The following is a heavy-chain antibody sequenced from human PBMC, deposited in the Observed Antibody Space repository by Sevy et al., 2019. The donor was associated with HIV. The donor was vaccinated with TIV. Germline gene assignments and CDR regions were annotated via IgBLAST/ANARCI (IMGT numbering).Heavy chain of an antibody. Sequence: GGSLRLSCLASGFTLNRYWMSWVRQAPGKGLEWVANINQDGNVKYYIDPVKGRFTISRDTARNLLYLQMNSLRVEDTALYYCVRALAAEGSFWGQGSLVTVSS. V-gene: IGHV3-7*01. D-gene: IGHD6-13*01. J-gene: IGHJ4*02. CDR2: INQDGNVK. CDR3: VRALAAEGSF. CDR1: GFTLNRYW.